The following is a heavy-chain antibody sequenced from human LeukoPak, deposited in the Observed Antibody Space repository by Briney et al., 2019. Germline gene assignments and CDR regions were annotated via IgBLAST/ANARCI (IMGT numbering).Heavy chain of an antibody. CDR2: ISISSSMI. V-gene: IGHV3-48*04. CDR1: GFTLSRHS. J-gene: IGHJ6*03. Sequence: GWSLRLSCEGSGFTLSRHSMNWVRQAPGKGLESLSYISISSSMIYYADSVKGRFTISRDNAKNSLYLQMNSLRAEDTALYCCARDLQDYYYMDVWGKGTTVTVSS. CDR3: ARDLQDYYYMDV.